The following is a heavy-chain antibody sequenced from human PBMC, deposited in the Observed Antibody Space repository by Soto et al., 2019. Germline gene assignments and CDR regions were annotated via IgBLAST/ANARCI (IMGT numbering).Heavy chain of an antibody. CDR1: GLSFSSFG. V-gene: IGHV3-33*01. Sequence: QVQLVESGGGVVQPGRSLRLSCAASGLSFSSFGMHWVRQAPGKGLEWVAVIWYDGSNKYYVDSMKGRFTISRDNSKNTLYLQMNSLRDGDTGLYYCAREKGATVTTLDYWGQGTLVTVSS. CDR2: IWYDGSNK. D-gene: IGHD4-17*01. J-gene: IGHJ4*02. CDR3: AREKGATVTTLDY.